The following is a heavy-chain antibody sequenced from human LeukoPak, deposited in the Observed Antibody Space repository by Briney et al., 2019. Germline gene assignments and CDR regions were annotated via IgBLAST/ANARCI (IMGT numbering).Heavy chain of an antibody. J-gene: IGHJ6*04. Sequence: ASVKVSCKVSGYTLTELSMHWVRQAPGKGLEWMGGFDPEDGETIYAQKFQGRVTMTEDTSTDTAYMELSSLRSEDTAVYYCVTVTITMVRGVRYGMDVWGKGTTVTVSS. CDR3: VTVTITMVRGVRYGMDV. V-gene: IGHV1-24*01. D-gene: IGHD3-10*01. CDR1: GYTLTELS. CDR2: FDPEDGET.